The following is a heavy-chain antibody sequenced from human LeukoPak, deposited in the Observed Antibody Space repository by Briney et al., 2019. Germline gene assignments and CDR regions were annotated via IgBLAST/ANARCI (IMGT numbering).Heavy chain of an antibody. CDR1: GDSISSSNYF. CDR3: ARRPAGNIGPKDAFDI. Sequence: PSETLSLTCTVSGDSISSSNYFWGWIRQSPGKGLQWIGSVSHSGSTYYSPSLKSRVTISVDTSKIQFSLNLSSVTAADTAVYYCARRPAGNIGPKDAFDIWGQGTMVTVSS. CDR2: VSHSGST. V-gene: IGHV4-39*01. J-gene: IGHJ3*02.